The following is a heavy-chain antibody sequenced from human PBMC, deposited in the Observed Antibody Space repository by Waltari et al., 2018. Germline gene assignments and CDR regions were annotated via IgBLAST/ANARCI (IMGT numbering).Heavy chain of an antibody. J-gene: IGHJ4*02. CDR2: IIPMLGLG. D-gene: IGHD5-18*01. CDR1: GGTLSNLG. CDR3: ARGDGNNHGYGSY. V-gene: IGHV1-69*04. Sequence: QVQLVPSGAVVDKHGSSGKVSGKASGGTLSNLGITWVRQAPGQGLEWMGRIIPMLGLGNYAQKFQGRVTITADDSTRTAYMELRGLTSDDTAVYYCARGDGNNHGYGSYWGQGTLVTVSS.